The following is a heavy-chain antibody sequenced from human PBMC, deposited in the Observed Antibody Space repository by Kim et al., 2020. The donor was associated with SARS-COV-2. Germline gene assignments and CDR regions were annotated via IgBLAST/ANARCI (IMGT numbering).Heavy chain of an antibody. D-gene: IGHD3-10*01. CDR2: IGTAGDT. Sequence: GGSLRLSCAASGFTFSSYDMHWVRQATGKGLEWVSAIGTAGDTYYPGSVKGRFTISRENAKNSLYLQMNSLRAGDTAVYYCARGGYYGPYYYYGMDVWGQGTTVTVSS. J-gene: IGHJ6*02. CDR3: ARGGYYGPYYYYGMDV. CDR1: GFTFSSYD. V-gene: IGHV3-13*01.